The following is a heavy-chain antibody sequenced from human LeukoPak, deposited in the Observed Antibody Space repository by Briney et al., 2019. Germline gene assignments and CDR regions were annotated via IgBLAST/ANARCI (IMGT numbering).Heavy chain of an antibody. Sequence: GGSLRLSCAASGFTFSDYYMSWVRQAPGKGLEWVSYISFSGDTIFFADSVKGRFTISRDNAKNSLYLQMNSLRAEDTAVYYCARCPGDYGDYKNWGSYYYYYMDVWGKGTTVTVSS. V-gene: IGHV3-11*04. CDR2: ISFSGDTI. CDR3: ARCPGDYGDYKNWGSYYYYYMDV. J-gene: IGHJ6*03. D-gene: IGHD4-17*01. CDR1: GFTFSDYY.